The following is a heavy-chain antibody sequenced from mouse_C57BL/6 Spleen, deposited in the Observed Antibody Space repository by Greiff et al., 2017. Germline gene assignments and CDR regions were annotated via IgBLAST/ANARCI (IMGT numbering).Heavy chain of an antibody. J-gene: IGHJ3*01. D-gene: IGHD2-5*01. Sequence: EVKLMESGGGLVKPGGSLKLSCAASGFTFSSYAMSWVRQTPEKRLEWVATISDGGSYTYYPDNVKGRFTISRDNAKNNLYLQMSHLKSEDTAMYYCARAYYSNSFLAYWGQGTLVTVSA. CDR2: ISDGGSYT. CDR3: ARAYYSNSFLAY. V-gene: IGHV5-4*03. CDR1: GFTFSSYA.